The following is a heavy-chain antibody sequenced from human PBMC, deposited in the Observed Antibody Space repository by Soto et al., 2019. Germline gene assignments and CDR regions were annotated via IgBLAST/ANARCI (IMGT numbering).Heavy chain of an antibody. CDR2: IYYSGST. CDR1: GGSISSYY. J-gene: IGHJ4*02. Sequence: SETLSLTCTVSGGSISSYYWSWVRQPPGKGLEWIGYIYYSGSTNYNPSLKSRVTISVDTSKNQFSLKLSSVTAADTAVYYCARGATTMIPHLDYWGQGTLVTVSS. CDR3: ARGATTMIPHLDY. V-gene: IGHV4-59*01. D-gene: IGHD1-26*01.